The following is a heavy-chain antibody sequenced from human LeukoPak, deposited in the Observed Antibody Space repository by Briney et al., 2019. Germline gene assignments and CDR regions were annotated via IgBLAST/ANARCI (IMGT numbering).Heavy chain of an antibody. CDR3: ARVRPLSYGSYYFDY. Sequence: SETLSLTCTVSGGSISSSSYYWGWIRQPPGKGLEWIGSIYYSGSTYYNPSLKSRVTISVDTSKNQFSLKLSSVTAADTAVYYCARVRPLSYGSYYFDYWGQGTLVTVSS. J-gene: IGHJ4*02. CDR2: IYYSGST. D-gene: IGHD5-18*01. V-gene: IGHV4-39*07. CDR1: GGSISSSSYY.